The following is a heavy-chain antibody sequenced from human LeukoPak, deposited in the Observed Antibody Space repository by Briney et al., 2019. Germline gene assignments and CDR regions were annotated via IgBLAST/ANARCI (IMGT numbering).Heavy chain of an antibody. CDR3: AKAYYDILTGYPEGYYMDV. J-gene: IGHJ6*03. Sequence: GGSLRLSCAASGFTFSSYGMHWVRQAPGKGLEWVAFIRYDGSNKYYADSVKGRFTISRDNSKNTLYLQMNSLRAEDTAVYYCAKAYYDILTGYPEGYYMDVWGKGTTVTIFS. V-gene: IGHV3-30*02. CDR1: GFTFSSYG. CDR2: IRYDGSNK. D-gene: IGHD3-9*01.